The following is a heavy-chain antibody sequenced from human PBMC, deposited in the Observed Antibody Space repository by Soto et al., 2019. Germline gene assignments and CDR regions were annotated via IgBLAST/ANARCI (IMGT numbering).Heavy chain of an antibody. CDR1: GFTFNSYS. CDR3: ARDFRAIVGTDAFDI. J-gene: IGHJ3*02. D-gene: IGHD2-15*01. CDR2: ISSSSSTI. Sequence: GGSLRLSCAASGFTFNSYSMNWVRQAPGKGLEWVSYISSSSSTIYYADSVKGRFTISRDNAKNSLYLQMNSLRAEDTAVYYCARDFRAIVGTDAFDIWGQGTMVTVSS. V-gene: IGHV3-48*01.